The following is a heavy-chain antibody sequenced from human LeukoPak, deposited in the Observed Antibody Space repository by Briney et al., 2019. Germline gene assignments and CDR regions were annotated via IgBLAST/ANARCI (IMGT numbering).Heavy chain of an antibody. D-gene: IGHD6-6*01. J-gene: IGHJ5*02. CDR2: IKQDGSEQ. V-gene: IGHV3-7*01. CDR3: ARVPHTSSSYRWFDP. CDR1: GFTFRSYW. Sequence: GGSLRLSCAASGFTFRSYWMSWVRQAPGKGLEWVANIKQDGSEQYYVDSVKGRFTISRDNAKNSLYLEMNSLRVEDTAVYYCARVPHTSSSYRWFDPWGQGTLVTVSS.